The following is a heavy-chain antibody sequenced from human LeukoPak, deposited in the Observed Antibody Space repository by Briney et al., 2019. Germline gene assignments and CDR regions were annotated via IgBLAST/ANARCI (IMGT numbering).Heavy chain of an antibody. Sequence: GGTLRLSCAASGFTFSRYGMSWVRQAPGKGLEWVSAISGSSSSTYYADSVKGRFTISRDNSKNTLYLQMNSLRAEDTAVYYCARGKYGDYVYYYYMDVWGKGTTVTISS. CDR1: GFTFSRYG. V-gene: IGHV3-23*01. J-gene: IGHJ6*03. CDR3: ARGKYGDYVYYYYMDV. D-gene: IGHD4-17*01. CDR2: ISGSSSST.